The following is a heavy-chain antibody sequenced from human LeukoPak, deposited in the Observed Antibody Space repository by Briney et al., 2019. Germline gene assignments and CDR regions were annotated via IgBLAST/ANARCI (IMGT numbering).Heavy chain of an antibody. J-gene: IGHJ1*01. CDR2: INSDGSDT. V-gene: IGHV3-74*01. CDR1: GFTFSSYW. CDR3: YGGNAES. D-gene: IGHD4-23*01. Sequence: GGSLRLSCTASGFTFSSYWMHWVRQAPGKGLVWVSGINSDGSDTYYADSVKGRFTISRDNAKNAPYLQMNSLRAEDTAVYYCYGGNAESWGQGTLVTVSS.